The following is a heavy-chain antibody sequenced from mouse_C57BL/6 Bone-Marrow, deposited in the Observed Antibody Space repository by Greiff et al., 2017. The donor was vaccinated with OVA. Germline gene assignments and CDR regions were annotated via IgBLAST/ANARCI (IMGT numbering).Heavy chain of an antibody. CDR2: IYPRSGNT. Sequence: VKLMESGAELARPGASVKLSCKASGYTFTSYGISWVKQRTGQGLEWIGEIYPRSGNTYYNEKFKGKATLTADKSSSTAYMELRSLTSEDSAVYFCARRGYYYGSSYPLYYAMDYWGQGTSVTVSS. V-gene: IGHV1-81*01. CDR3: ARRGYYYGSSYPLYYAMDY. CDR1: GYTFTSYG. J-gene: IGHJ4*01. D-gene: IGHD1-1*01.